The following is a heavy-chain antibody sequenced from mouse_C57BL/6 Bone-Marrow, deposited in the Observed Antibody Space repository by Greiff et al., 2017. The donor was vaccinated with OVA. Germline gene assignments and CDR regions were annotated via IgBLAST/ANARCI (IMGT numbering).Heavy chain of an antibody. V-gene: IGHV1-19*01. Sequence: DVHLVESGPVLVKPGASVKMSCKASGYTFTDYYMNWVKQSHGKSLEWIGVINPYNGGTSYNQKFKGKATLTVDKSSSTAYMELNSLTSEDSAVYYCARLEYYGSSYVWYFDVWGTGTTVTVSS. J-gene: IGHJ1*03. CDR2: INPYNGGT. D-gene: IGHD1-1*01. CDR3: ARLEYYGSSYVWYFDV. CDR1: GYTFTDYY.